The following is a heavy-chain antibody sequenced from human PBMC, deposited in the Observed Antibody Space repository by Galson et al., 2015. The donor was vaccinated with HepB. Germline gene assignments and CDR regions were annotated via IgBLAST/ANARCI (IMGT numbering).Heavy chain of an antibody. CDR3: AKDVRTRGYCGGDCYTFWDY. D-gene: IGHD2-21*02. Sequence: SLRLSCAASGFTFSSYAMSWVRQAPGKGLEWVSAISGSGGSTYYADSVKGRFTISRDNSKNTLYLQMNSLRAEDTAVYYCAKDVRTRGYCGGDCYTFWDYWGQGTLVTVSS. CDR2: ISGSGGST. CDR1: GFTFSSYA. V-gene: IGHV3-23*01. J-gene: IGHJ4*02.